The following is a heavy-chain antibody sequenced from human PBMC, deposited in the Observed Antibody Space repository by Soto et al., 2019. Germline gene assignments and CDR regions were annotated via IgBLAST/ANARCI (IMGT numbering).Heavy chain of an antibody. CDR3: ARGVHYDTSGYYYFY. D-gene: IGHD3-22*01. CDR1: GGTFSSYA. V-gene: IGHV1-69*01. Sequence: QVQLVQSGAEVKKPGSSVKVSCKASGGTFSSYAIDWVRQAPGQGFEWMGGIIPIFGTANYAQKFQGRIKITADASTSTAYMELRSLRSEDTAMYYCARGVHYDTSGYYYFYWGQGTLVTVSS. CDR2: IIPIFGTA. J-gene: IGHJ4*02.